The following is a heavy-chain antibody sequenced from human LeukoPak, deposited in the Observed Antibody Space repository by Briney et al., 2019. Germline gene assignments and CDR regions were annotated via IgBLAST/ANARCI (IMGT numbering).Heavy chain of an antibody. CDR2: ISWNSGSI. Sequence: GGSLRLSCAASGFTFDDHAMHWVRQAPGKGLEWVSGISWNSGSIGYADSVKGRFTISRDNAKNSLYLQMNSLRAEDTALYYCAKDMRVVITTYFDYWGQGTLVTVSS. D-gene: IGHD3-22*01. V-gene: IGHV3-9*01. CDR3: AKDMRVVITTYFDY. J-gene: IGHJ4*02. CDR1: GFTFDDHA.